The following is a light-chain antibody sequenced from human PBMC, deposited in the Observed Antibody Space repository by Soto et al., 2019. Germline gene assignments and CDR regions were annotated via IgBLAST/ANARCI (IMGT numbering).Light chain of an antibody. V-gene: IGLV2-18*01. CDR2: DVS. Sequence: QSVLTQPPYVSGSPGQSVTISCSGTIDDVTAYYRVSWYQQTPGTAPKLMIYDVSNRPSGVPDRFSGSRSGNTASLTISGLQAEDEGDYYCSVYTRTSTYVFGTGTKVTVL. J-gene: IGLJ1*01. CDR3: SVYTRTSTYV. CDR1: IDDVTAYYR.